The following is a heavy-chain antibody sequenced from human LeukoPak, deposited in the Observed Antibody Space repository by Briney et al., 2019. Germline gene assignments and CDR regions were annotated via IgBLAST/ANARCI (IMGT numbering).Heavy chain of an antibody. CDR1: GFTFSRYG. CDR2: ISYDASNK. V-gene: IGHV3-30*18. CDR3: AKGGGHYGDYVMDYYYYYMDV. J-gene: IGHJ6*03. D-gene: IGHD4-17*01. Sequence: GGSLRLSCAASGFTFSRYGMHWVRQTPGKGLEWVAVISYDASNKYYADSVKGRFTISRDNSKNTLYLQMNSLRAEDTAVYYCAKGGGHYGDYVMDYYYYYMDVWGKGTTVTVSS.